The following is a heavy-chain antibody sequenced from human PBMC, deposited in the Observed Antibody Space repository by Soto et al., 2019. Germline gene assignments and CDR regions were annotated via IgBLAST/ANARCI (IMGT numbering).Heavy chain of an antibody. CDR2: IYYSGST. CDR3: AIINYDYVWGSYPTGHDAFDI. Sequence: SETLSLTCTVSGGSISSYYWSWIRQPPGKGLEWIGYIYYSGSTNYNPSLKSRVTISVDTSKNQFSLKLSSVTAADTAVYYCAIINYDYVWGSYPTGHDAFDIWGQGTMVTVSS. J-gene: IGHJ3*02. CDR1: GGSISSYY. D-gene: IGHD3-16*02. V-gene: IGHV4-59*01.